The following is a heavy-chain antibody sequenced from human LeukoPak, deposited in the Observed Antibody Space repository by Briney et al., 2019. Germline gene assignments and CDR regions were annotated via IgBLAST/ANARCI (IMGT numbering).Heavy chain of an antibody. CDR1: GYTFNAYY. V-gene: IGHV1-2*02. Sequence: ASVKVSCKTSGYTFNAYYMHWVRQAPGQGVEWMGWINPNSGGSNYAQKFQGRVTMTSDTSINTAYMELSRLISDDTAVYYCAGDGYNSRRFFDYWGQGTLVTVSS. CDR3: AGDGYNSRRFFDY. CDR2: INPNSGGS. J-gene: IGHJ4*02. D-gene: IGHD5-24*01.